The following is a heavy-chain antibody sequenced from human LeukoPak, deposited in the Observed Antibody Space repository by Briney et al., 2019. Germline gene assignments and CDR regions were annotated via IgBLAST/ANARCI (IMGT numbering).Heavy chain of an antibody. J-gene: IGHJ4*02. CDR3: ARVIPYSSSSPVDY. D-gene: IGHD6-6*01. Sequence: GGSLRLSCAASGFTFSSYSMNWVRQAPGKGLEWVSSISSSSSYIYYAYSVKGRFTISRDNAKNSLYLQMNSLRAEDTAVYYCARVIPYSSSSPVDYWGQGTLVTVSS. V-gene: IGHV3-21*01. CDR1: GFTFSSYS. CDR2: ISSSSSYI.